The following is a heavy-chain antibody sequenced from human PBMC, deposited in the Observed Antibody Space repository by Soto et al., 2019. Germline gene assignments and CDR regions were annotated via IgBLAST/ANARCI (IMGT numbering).Heavy chain of an antibody. Sequence: QVQLQESGPGLVKPSQTLSLTCTVSGGSISSGGYYWSWIRQHLGKGLEWIGYIYYSGSTYYNPSLKSRVTISVDTSKNQFALKLSSVTAADTAVYYCARLHYDILTGYYPFDYWGQGTLVTVSS. CDR1: GGSISSGGYY. V-gene: IGHV4-31*03. D-gene: IGHD3-9*01. J-gene: IGHJ4*02. CDR2: IYYSGST. CDR3: ARLHYDILTGYYPFDY.